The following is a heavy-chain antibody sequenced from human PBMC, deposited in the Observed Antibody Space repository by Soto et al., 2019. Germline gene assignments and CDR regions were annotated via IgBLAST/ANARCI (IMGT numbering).Heavy chain of an antibody. CDR3: ARDKDTYCSSTSCYSYGMDV. CDR1: GYTFTSYG. D-gene: IGHD2-2*01. Sequence: QVQLVQSGAEVKKPGASVKVSCKASGYTFTSYGISWVRQAPGQGLEWMGWISAYNGNTNYAQKLQGRVTMTTDTSTSKAYMELRSLRSDDTAVYYCARDKDTYCSSTSCYSYGMDVWGQGTTVTVSS. CDR2: ISAYNGNT. V-gene: IGHV1-18*01. J-gene: IGHJ6*02.